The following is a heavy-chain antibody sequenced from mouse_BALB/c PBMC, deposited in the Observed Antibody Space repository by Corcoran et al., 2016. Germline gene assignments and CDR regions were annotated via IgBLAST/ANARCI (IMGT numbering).Heavy chain of an antibody. Sequence: EVQLQQSGPELVKHGASVKMSCKASGYTFISYVKHWVKQKPGQCIEWIGYINPYNDGTKYNEKFKGKDTLTSDKSSSTAYMELSSLTSEDSAVYYCARRSYCYKELDYWGQGTTLTVSS. D-gene: IGHD1-2*01. CDR3: ARRSYCYKELDY. V-gene: IGHV1S136*01. CDR2: INPYNDGT. CDR1: GYTFISYV. J-gene: IGHJ2*01.